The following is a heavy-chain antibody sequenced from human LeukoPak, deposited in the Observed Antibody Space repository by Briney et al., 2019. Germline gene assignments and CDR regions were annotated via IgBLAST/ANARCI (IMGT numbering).Heavy chain of an antibody. CDR1: GGTFSSYA. J-gene: IGHJ4*02. Sequence: GASVKVSCKASGGTFSSYAISWVRQAPGQGLEWMGGIIPIFGTANYAQKFQGRVTITADESTSTAYMELSSLRSEDTAVYYCAGGCRGGYSGYDDYWGQGTLVTVSS. D-gene: IGHD5-12*01. CDR2: IIPIFGTA. CDR3: AGGCRGGYSGYDDY. V-gene: IGHV1-69*01.